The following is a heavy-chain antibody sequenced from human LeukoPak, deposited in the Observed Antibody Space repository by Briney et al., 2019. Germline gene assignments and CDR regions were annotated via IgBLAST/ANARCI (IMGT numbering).Heavy chain of an antibody. CDR3: AREVGSGSPKYYSDY. Sequence: ASVKVSCKASGYTFTSYYMHWVRQAPGQGLEWMGIINPSGGSTSYAQKFQGRVTMTRDTSTSTVYMELSSLRSEDTAVYYCAREVGSGSPKYYSDYWGQGTLVTVSS. CDR2: INPSGGST. D-gene: IGHD1-26*01. V-gene: IGHV1-46*01. J-gene: IGHJ4*02. CDR1: GYTFTSYY.